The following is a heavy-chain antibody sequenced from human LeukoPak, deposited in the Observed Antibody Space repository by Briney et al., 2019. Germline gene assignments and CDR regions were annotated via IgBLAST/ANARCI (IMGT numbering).Heavy chain of an antibody. Sequence: GRSLRLSCAASGFTLSSSAAMHWVRQAPGKGLEWVAAVSPDGISKYFADSVKGRFSISSDISKNAVYLEMNSLRLEDTAVYYCARGTYSSGRCDVFDIWGQGTMVTVCS. J-gene: IGHJ3*02. CDR1: GFTLSSSA. D-gene: IGHD3-22*01. CDR3: ARGTYSSGRCDVFDI. V-gene: IGHV3-30-3*01. CDR2: VSPDGISK.